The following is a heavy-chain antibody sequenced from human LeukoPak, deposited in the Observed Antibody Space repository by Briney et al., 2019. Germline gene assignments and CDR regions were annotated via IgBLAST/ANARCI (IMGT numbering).Heavy chain of an antibody. CDR2: IYYSGST. CDR1: GGSISSYY. Sequence: SENLSLTCTVSGGSISSYYWSWIRQPPGKGLEWIGYIYYSGSTNYNPSLKSRVTISVDTSKNQFSLKLSSVTAADTAVYYCATADYSSSWYYFDYWGQGTLVTVSS. J-gene: IGHJ4*02. V-gene: IGHV4-59*01. D-gene: IGHD6-13*01. CDR3: ATADYSSSWYYFDY.